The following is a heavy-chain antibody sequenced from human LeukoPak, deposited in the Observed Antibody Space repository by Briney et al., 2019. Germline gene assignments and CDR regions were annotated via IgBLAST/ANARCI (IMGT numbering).Heavy chain of an antibody. V-gene: IGHV3-9*01. J-gene: IGHJ4*02. CDR3: AKGGDSSSWSKYLDYFDY. CDR2: ISWNSDSI. D-gene: IGHD6-13*01. Sequence: GGSLRLSCAASGFTFDDYAMHWVRQAPGKGLEWVSGISWNSDSIGYADSVKGRFTISRDNAKNSLYLQMNSLRAEDTALYYCAKGGDSSSWSKYLDYFDYWGQGTLVTVSS. CDR1: GFTFDDYA.